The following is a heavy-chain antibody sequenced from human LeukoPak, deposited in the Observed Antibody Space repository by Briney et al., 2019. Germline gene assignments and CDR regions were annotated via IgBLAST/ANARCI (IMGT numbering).Heavy chain of an antibody. D-gene: IGHD5-12*01. J-gene: IGHJ4*02. Sequence: GGSLRLSCAASGFTFSSYEMNWVRQDPGKGLEWVSYIISSGSTIYYADSVKGRFTISRDNAKNALYLQMNSLRAEETAVYYCARERRGYSGYDSVRGDYWGQGTLVTVSS. CDR3: ARERRGYSGYDSVRGDY. CDR2: IISSGSTI. CDR1: GFTFSSYE. V-gene: IGHV3-48*03.